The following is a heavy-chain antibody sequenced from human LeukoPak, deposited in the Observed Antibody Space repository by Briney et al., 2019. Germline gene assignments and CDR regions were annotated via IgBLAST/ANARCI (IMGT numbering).Heavy chain of an antibody. CDR3: ARGSVLGTSSWFDP. J-gene: IGHJ5*02. D-gene: IGHD6-19*01. V-gene: IGHV1-2*02. CDR1: GYTFTDYF. Sequence: ASVKVSCKASGYTFTDYFMHWVRQAPGQGLEWMGWINSNTGGTNYAQKFQGRVTMTRDTSISTLYMELSGLRSDDTAVYFCARGSVLGTSSWFDPWGQGTLVTVSS. CDR2: INSNTGGT.